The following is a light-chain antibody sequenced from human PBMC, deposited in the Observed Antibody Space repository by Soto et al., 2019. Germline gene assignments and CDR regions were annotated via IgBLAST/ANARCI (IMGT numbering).Light chain of an antibody. V-gene: IGKV3-20*01. CDR1: QSFNSNY. Sequence: EIWLTQFPGTLSLSPGERATLSCTASQSFNSNYLAWYQQKPGQAPRLLIYGASTRATGIPDRFSGSGSGTDFTITISRLEPEDFAVYYCHQYGSSPRTFGPGTKG. CDR2: GAS. J-gene: IGKJ1*01. CDR3: HQYGSSPRT.